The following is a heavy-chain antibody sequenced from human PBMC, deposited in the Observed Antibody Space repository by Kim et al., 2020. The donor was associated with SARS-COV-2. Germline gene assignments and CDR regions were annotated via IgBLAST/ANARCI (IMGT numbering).Heavy chain of an antibody. J-gene: IGHJ6*02. Sequence: GGSLRLSCAASGFTFSSYSMNWVRQAPGKGLEWVSSISSSSSYIYYADSVKGRFTISRDNAKNSLYLQMNSLRAEDTAVYYCARLGGAPSSIAARPYYYYYYGMDVWGQGTTVTVSS. CDR1: GFTFSSYS. CDR3: ARLGGAPSSIAARPYYYYYYGMDV. V-gene: IGHV3-21*01. D-gene: IGHD6-6*01. CDR2: ISSSSSYI.